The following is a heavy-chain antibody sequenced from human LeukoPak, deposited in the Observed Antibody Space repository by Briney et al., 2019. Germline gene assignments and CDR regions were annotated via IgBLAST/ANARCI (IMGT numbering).Heavy chain of an antibody. D-gene: IGHD2-2*01. CDR2: IYYRGST. Sequence: AASLSLTCAVSGVFFSSYYWSWVRQPPGKGLEWLAYIYYRGSTNLNPSLKSGVTISVDTSTNQCSLNLSSVTAADTAVFYCARGADCSSTSCYLYNWFDPWGQGTLVTVSS. CDR3: ARGADCSSTSCYLYNWFDP. V-gene: IGHV4-59*01. J-gene: IGHJ5*02. CDR1: GVFFSSYY.